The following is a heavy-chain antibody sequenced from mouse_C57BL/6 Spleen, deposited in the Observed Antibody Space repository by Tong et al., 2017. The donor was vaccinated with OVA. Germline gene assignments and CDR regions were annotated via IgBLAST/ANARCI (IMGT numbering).Heavy chain of an antibody. CDR3: ARGGAVVPFAY. J-gene: IGHJ3*01. CDR2: ISSGGSYT. Sequence: EVQLQESGGDLVKPGGSLKLSCAASGFTFSSYGMSWVRQTPDKRLEWVATISSGGSYTYYPDSVKGRFTISRDNAKNSRYLQMSRRRSESTVMYYCARGGAVVPFAYWGQRTLVTVSA. V-gene: IGHV5-6*01. CDR1: GFTFSSYG. D-gene: IGHD1-1*01.